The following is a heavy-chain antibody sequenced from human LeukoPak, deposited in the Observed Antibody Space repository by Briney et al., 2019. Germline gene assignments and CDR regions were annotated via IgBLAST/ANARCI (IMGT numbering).Heavy chain of an antibody. CDR1: GGTFSSYA. J-gene: IGHJ4*02. D-gene: IGHD3-22*01. Sequence: SVKVSCKASGGTFSSYAISWVREAPGQGLEWRGRIIPIFGTANYAQKFQGRVTITTDESTSTAYMELSSLRSEDTAVYYCARRPGWDSSGYYDYWGQGTLVTVSS. CDR2: IIPIFGTA. CDR3: ARRPGWDSSGYYDY. V-gene: IGHV1-69*05.